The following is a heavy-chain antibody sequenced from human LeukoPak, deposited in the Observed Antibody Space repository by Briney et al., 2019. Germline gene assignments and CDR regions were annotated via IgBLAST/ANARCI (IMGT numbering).Heavy chain of an antibody. CDR3: AKGRGGSAYTPSDY. D-gene: IGHD3-16*01. Sequence: GGSLRLSCAASGFTFSNYAMNWARQAPGKGLEWVSGISGSDGSTYYAAAVKGRFTISRDNSKNTLYLQMNSLRADDTAIYYCAKGRGGSAYTPSDYWGQGTLVTVSS. CDR2: ISGSDGST. CDR1: GFTFSNYA. V-gene: IGHV3-23*01. J-gene: IGHJ4*02.